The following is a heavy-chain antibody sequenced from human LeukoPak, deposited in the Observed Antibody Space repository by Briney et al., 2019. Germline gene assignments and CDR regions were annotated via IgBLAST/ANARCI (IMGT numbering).Heavy chain of an antibody. V-gene: IGHV4-4*02. D-gene: IGHD5-18*01. CDR3: ARKRGYSYETNAFDI. CDR1: GGSISSSNW. CDR2: IYHSGST. Sequence: PSETLPLTCAVSGGSISSSNWWSWVRQPPGKGLEWIGEIYHSGSTNYNPSLKSRVTISVDKSKNQFSLKLSSVTAADTAVYYCARKRGYSYETNAFDIWGQGTMVTVSS. J-gene: IGHJ3*02.